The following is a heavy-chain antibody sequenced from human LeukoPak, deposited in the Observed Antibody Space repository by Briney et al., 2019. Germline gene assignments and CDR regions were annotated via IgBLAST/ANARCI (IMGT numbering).Heavy chain of an antibody. CDR3: GRGIVTTARGAFDL. CDR2: ISHGGST. CDR1: GYSISSGYY. Sequence: PSETLSLTCTVSGYSISSGYYWGWIRQPPGKGLEWIGSISHGGSTYYNASLKSRVTIPVDTSKNQFSLKLTFVTAADSAVYYCGRGIVTTARGAFDLWGQGTMVTISS. J-gene: IGHJ3*01. V-gene: IGHV4-38-2*02. D-gene: IGHD1-1*01.